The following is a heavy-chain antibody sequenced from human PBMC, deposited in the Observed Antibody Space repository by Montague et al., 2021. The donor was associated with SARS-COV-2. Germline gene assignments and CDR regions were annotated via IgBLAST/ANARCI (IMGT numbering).Heavy chain of an antibody. Sequence: QSGAAVKKPGESLKISCQGTGNITSNYWIAWVRQTPGKGLEWIGIIHLGDSEVLSLGDSETIYGPSIQGQVTPLADKFIRAAYLQWSSLKASDSGTYYCAKRGCTGDRCYCHGYYGKDVWGQGTTVTVSS. D-gene: IGHD2-15*01. CDR1: GNITSNYW. CDR2: IHLGDSEVLSLGDSET. V-gene: IGHV5-51*01. J-gene: IGHJ6*02. CDR3: AKRGCTGDRCYCHGYYGKDV.